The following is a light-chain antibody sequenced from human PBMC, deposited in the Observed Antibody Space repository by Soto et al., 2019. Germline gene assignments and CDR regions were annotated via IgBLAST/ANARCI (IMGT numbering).Light chain of an antibody. CDR1: QSVGTY. Sequence: ILLTQSPATLSLSPGERATLSCRASQSVGTYLAWYQQKPGRAPRLLIYDASNRATGIPARFSGSGSGTDFTLTISSLEPEDFAVYYCQQRGSWPPITFGQGTRLEIK. CDR3: QQRGSWPPIT. J-gene: IGKJ5*01. V-gene: IGKV3-11*01. CDR2: DAS.